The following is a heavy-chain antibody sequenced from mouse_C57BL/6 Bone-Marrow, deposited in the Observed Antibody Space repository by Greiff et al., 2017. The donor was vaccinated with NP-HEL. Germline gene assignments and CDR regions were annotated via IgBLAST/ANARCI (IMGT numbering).Heavy chain of an antibody. CDR2: IFPGSGST. D-gene: IGHD1-1*01. V-gene: IGHV1-75*01. CDR1: GYTFTDYY. Sequence: QVQLKESGPELVKPGASVKISCKASGYTFTDYYINWVKQRPGQGLEWIGWIFPGSGSTYYNEKFKGKATLTVDKSSSTAYMLLSSLTSEDSAVYFCARSDTTVVATRYFDVWGTGTTVTVSS. CDR3: ARSDTTVVATRYFDV. J-gene: IGHJ1*03.